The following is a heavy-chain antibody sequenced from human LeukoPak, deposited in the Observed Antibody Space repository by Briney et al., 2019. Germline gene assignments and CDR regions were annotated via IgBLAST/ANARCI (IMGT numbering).Heavy chain of an antibody. J-gene: IGHJ4*02. CDR2: ISGNGET. CDR1: GLSFSSFA. V-gene: IGHV3-23*01. Sequence: GGSLRLSCAASGLSFSSFAMSWVRQGPARGLEWVSSISGNGETFYAGSVKGRFTLSSDSSRNTVYFQLNNLRDEDTAIYYCARASWVSSTDAVRWGQGTLVTVSS. D-gene: IGHD3-16*01. CDR3: ARASWVSSTDAVR.